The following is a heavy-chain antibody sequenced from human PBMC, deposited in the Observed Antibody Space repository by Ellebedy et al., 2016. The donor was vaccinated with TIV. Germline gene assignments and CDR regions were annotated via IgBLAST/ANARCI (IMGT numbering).Heavy chain of an antibody. Sequence: PGGSLRLSCAASGFTFSAYAMPWVRQAQGRGLEWLAVVSLDGTNSYFADSVRGRFAVSRDNYRDTLYLQMNSLGAEDTAVYYCATPFGESDAFDIWGQGTLVTVSS. V-gene: IGHV3-30*01. J-gene: IGHJ3*02. CDR3: ATPFGESDAFDI. CDR1: GFTFSAYA. D-gene: IGHD2-21*01. CDR2: VSLDGTNS.